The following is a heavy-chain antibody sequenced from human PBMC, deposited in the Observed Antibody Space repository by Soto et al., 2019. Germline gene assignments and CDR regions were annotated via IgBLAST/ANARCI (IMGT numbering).Heavy chain of an antibody. CDR2: IWYDGGNK. CDR1: GFTFSNYG. J-gene: IGHJ4*02. CDR3: ARDYTGTYSPIYY. V-gene: IGHV3-33*01. Sequence: PGGSLRLSCAASGFTFSNYGMHWVRQAPGKGLEWVAVIWYDGGNKYYADSVKGRFTISRDNSKNTLYLQMNSLRAEDTAVYYCARDYTGTYSPIYYWGQGTLVTVSS. D-gene: IGHD1-26*01.